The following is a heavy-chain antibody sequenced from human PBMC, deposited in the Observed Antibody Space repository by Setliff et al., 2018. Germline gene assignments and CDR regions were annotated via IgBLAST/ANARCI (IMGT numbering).Heavy chain of an antibody. CDR2: IYYSGST. CDR3: ARVRKGYSGYDFGDY. CDR1: GGSISSHY. V-gene: IGHV4-59*11. J-gene: IGHJ4*02. Sequence: ETLSLTCTVSGGSISSHYWSWIRQPPGKGLEWIGSIYYSGSTNYNPSLKSRVTISLDTSRNQFSLKLRSVTAADTAVYYCARVRKGYSGYDFGDYWGQGTLVTVSS. D-gene: IGHD5-12*01.